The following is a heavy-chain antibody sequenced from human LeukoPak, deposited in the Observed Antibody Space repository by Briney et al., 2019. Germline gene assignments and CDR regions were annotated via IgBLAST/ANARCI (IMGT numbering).Heavy chain of an antibody. Sequence: SQPLSLTCAISGDSVSSNSAAWNWLRQSPSRVLEWLGRTYYMVKWYNDYAVSVKSRITINPDTSKNQFPLQLNSVTPEDTAVYYCARDSPLAALGLYYFDYWGQGTLVTVSS. D-gene: IGHD2-15*01. CDR3: ARDSPLAALGLYYFDY. CDR1: GDSVSSNSAA. CDR2: TYYMVKWYN. V-gene: IGHV6-1*01. J-gene: IGHJ4*02.